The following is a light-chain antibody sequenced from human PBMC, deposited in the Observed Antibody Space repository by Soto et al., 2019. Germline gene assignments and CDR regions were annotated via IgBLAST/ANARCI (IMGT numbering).Light chain of an antibody. V-gene: IGLV2-14*03. CDR3: SSYTNTTPVV. CDR1: SSDVGGYDY. CDR2: NVN. J-gene: IGLJ2*01. Sequence: QSALTQVASVSGSPGQSITISCTGTSSDVGGYDYVSWYQQHPGKAPKLMIYNVNYRPSGVSDRFSGSKSGDTAYLTISGLQAEDEANYYCSSYTNTTPVVFGGGTKLTVL.